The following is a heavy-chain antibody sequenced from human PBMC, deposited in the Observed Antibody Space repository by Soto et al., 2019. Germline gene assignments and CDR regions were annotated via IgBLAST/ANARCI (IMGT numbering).Heavy chain of an antibody. D-gene: IGHD1-26*01. CDR2: ISAYNGNT. V-gene: IGHV1-18*01. J-gene: IGHJ5*02. Sequence: QVQLVQSGAEVKKPGASLKVSCKASGYTFTNYGVSWVRQAPGQGLEWMGWISAYNGNTNYAQKLQGRLTMTTDTSTSTCYMELRNLSSDDTAMYYCARKVGATIRWCDPWGQGTLVTVSS. CDR1: GYTFTNYG. CDR3: ARKVGATIRWCDP.